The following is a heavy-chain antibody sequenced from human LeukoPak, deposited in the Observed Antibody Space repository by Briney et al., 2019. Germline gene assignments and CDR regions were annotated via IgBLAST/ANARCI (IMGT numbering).Heavy chain of an antibody. CDR2: IYSGGST. CDR3: AREYNYGFARYFDY. V-gene: IGHV3-66*01. J-gene: IGHJ4*02. D-gene: IGHD5-18*01. Sequence: PGGSLRLSCTASGFTVSSNYMSWVRQAPGKGLEWVSVIYSGGSTYYADSVKARFTISRDNSKNTLYLQMNSLRAEDTAVYYCAREYNYGFARYFDYWGQGTLVTVSS. CDR1: GFTVSSNY.